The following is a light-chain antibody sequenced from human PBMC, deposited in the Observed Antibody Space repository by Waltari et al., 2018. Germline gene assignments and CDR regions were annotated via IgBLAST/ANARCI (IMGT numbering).Light chain of an antibody. Sequence: AIRMTQSPSSLSASTGDRVTITCRASQDVSSYVAWYQQKPGKVPKLLIYAASTLQSGVPSRFSGSGSGTNFSLTIACLQSDDFAVYYCQQYGRSPRTFGQGTTVEIK. CDR3: QQYGRSPRT. CDR1: QDVSSY. J-gene: IGKJ1*01. CDR2: AAS. V-gene: IGKV1-8*01.